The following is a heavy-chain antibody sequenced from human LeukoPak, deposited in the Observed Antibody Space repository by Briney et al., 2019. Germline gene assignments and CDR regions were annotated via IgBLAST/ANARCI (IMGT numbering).Heavy chain of an antibody. D-gene: IGHD1-14*01. CDR3: ARGSRVGINWFDP. CDR1: GFTFSSYS. Sequence: PGGSLRLSCAASGFTFSSYSMNWVRQAPGKGLEWVSSISSSSSYIYYADSVKGRFTISRDNAKNSLYLQMNSLRAEDTAVYYCARGSRVGINWFDPWGQGTLSPSPQ. V-gene: IGHV3-21*01. CDR2: ISSSSSYI. J-gene: IGHJ5*02.